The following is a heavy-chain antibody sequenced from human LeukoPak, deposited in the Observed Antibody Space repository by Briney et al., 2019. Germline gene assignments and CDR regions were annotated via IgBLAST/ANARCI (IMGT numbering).Heavy chain of an antibody. CDR3: AKEGTHYDVVWGTYRSYYFDS. CDR2: VYFDGSGE. J-gene: IGHJ4*02. Sequence: PGGSLRLSCAASGFIFNRFGMHWVRQTPGKGLEWVAVVYFDGSGEFYADSVKGRFTISRDNSKNALYLHMSSLRAEDTALYYCAKEGTHYDVVWGTYRSYYFDSWGQGTLVTVSS. CDR1: GFIFNRFG. D-gene: IGHD3-16*02. V-gene: IGHV3-33*06.